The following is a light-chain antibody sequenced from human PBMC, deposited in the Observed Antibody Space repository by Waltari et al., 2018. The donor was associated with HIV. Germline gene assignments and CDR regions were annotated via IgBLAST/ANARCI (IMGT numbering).Light chain of an antibody. V-gene: IGLV8-61*01. CDR1: SGSVSTTYY. J-gene: IGLJ2*01. Sequence: QTVVTQEPSFSVSPGGTVTLTCGLSSGSVSTTYYPSWYQHTPGQAPRTLIYNTTTRSSGVPDRFSGSILGNKAALNITGAQADDECDYYCVLYMGSGISVFGGGTKLTVL. CDR3: VLYMGSGISV. CDR2: NTT.